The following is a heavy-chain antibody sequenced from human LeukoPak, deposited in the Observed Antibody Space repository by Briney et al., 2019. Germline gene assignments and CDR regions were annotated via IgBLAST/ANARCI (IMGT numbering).Heavy chain of an antibody. CDR2: MNPNSGST. Sequence: GASVKVSCKASGYTFTNYDVTWVRQATGQGLEWMGWMNPNSGSTGYAQKFQGRVTITRNTSISTAYMELSSLRSEDTAFYYCARIYSSGTSCFGYWGQGTLVTVSS. CDR3: ARIYSSGTSCFGY. D-gene: IGHD2-2*01. V-gene: IGHV1-8*03. J-gene: IGHJ4*02. CDR1: GYTFTNYD.